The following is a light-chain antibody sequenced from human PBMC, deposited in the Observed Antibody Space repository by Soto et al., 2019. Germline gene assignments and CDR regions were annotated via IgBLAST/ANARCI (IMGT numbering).Light chain of an antibody. CDR3: QQYGSSPGT. CDR2: NAF. CDR1: QSVSSSY. J-gene: IGKJ4*01. Sequence: EIVLTQSPLTLSLSPGERATLSCRASQSVSSSYLAWYQQKPGQAPRLLIYNAFNRATGIPDRFSGSGSGTDFTLTISRLEPEDFAVYYCQQYGSSPGTFGGGTKVDIK. V-gene: IGKV3-20*01.